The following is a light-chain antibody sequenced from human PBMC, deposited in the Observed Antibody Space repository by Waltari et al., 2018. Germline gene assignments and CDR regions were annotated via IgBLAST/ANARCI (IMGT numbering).Light chain of an antibody. V-gene: IGKV1-5*03. Sequence: DIQMTQSPSILSASIGDRVTITCRASQNIDNWLAWYQQKPGRAPNLLIYAASNLESGVPSRFSGSGSGTEFTLTINSLQPDDFATYYCQQYDAYPYTFGQGAKLEIK. CDR2: AAS. CDR3: QQYDAYPYT. J-gene: IGKJ2*01. CDR1: QNIDNW.